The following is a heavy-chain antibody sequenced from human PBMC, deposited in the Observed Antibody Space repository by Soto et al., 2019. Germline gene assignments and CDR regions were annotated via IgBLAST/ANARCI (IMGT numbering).Heavy chain of an antibody. Sequence: QVQLVQSGAEVKKPGASVKVSCKASGYTFTSYDINWVRQATGQGLEWMGWMNPNSGNTGYAQKFQGRVTMTRNTSISTDYMELSSLRSEGKDVYYCASERTVSGNDYCGQGTLVTVSS. CDR1: GYTFTSYD. J-gene: IGHJ4*02. CDR2: MNPNSGNT. CDR3: ASERTVSGNDY. D-gene: IGHD6-19*01. V-gene: IGHV1-8*01.